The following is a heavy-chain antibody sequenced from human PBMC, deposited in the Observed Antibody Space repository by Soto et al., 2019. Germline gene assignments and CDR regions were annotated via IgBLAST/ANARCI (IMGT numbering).Heavy chain of an antibody. CDR3: ARVGGTVTSDY. Sequence: QVQLVESGGGVVQPGRSLRLSCAASGFAFSAYGMHWVCQAPGKGLEWVAMIYYDGSNKYYADSVKGRFTISRDNSKNTLYLQMSSLRAEDTALYYCARVGGTVTSDYWGQGTLVTVSS. CDR2: IYYDGSNK. D-gene: IGHD4-17*01. CDR1: GFAFSAYG. J-gene: IGHJ4*02. V-gene: IGHV3-33*01.